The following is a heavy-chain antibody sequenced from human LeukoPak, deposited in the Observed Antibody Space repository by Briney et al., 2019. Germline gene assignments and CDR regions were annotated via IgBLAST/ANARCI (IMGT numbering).Heavy chain of an antibody. Sequence: SETLSLTCAVYGGFFSGSCWRWIRQPPGKGLECIGEINHSGSTNYKSSLKSRVTISVDTSKKQFSLKLSSVTAADTAVYYCARGYNYYMDVWGKGTTVTVSS. J-gene: IGHJ6*03. V-gene: IGHV4-34*01. CDR1: GGFFSGSC. CDR3: ARGYNYYMDV. CDR2: INHSGST. D-gene: IGHD3-10*01.